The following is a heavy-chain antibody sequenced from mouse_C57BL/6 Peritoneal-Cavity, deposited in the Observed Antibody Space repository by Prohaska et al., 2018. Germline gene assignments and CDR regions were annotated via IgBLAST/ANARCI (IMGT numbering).Heavy chain of an antibody. J-gene: IGHJ4*01. D-gene: IGHD4-1*01. V-gene: IGHV1-26*01. CDR2: INPNNGGT. CDR3: ATPGGAMDY. Sequence: KQSHGKSLEWIGDINPNNGGTSYNQKFKGKATLTVDKSSSTAYMELRSQTSEDSAVYYCATPGGAMDYWGQGTSVTVSS.